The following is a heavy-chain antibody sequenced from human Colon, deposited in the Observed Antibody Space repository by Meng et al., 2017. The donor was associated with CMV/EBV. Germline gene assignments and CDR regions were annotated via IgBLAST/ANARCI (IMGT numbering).Heavy chain of an antibody. V-gene: IGHV4-59*01. CDR1: GGSISSYN. Sequence: GSLRLSCTVSGGSISSYNWNWIRQSPGKGLEWIGYIFYTGSTNYNPSLKSRVSISVDTSKNQFSLRLNSMTAADTAVYYCARRNCTSATCNTPEASWFDLWGQGALVTVSS. D-gene: IGHD2-2*01. CDR2: IFYTGST. CDR3: ARRNCTSATCNTPEASWFDL. J-gene: IGHJ5*02.